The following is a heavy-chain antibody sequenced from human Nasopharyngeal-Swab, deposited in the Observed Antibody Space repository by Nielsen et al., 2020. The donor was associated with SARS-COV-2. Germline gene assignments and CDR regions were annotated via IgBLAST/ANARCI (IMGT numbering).Heavy chain of an antibody. CDR1: GFTFDAYA. CDR3: AKDIYDGYSYGPYYFNGMDV. Sequence: GGSLRLSCAASGFTFDAYAMHWVRQAPGKGLEWVSGISWNSGSIGYADSVKGRFTISRDNAKNSLYIQMNSLRAEDTALYYCAKDIYDGYSYGPYYFNGMDVWGQGTTLTVSS. V-gene: IGHV3-9*01. D-gene: IGHD5-18*01. CDR2: ISWNSGSI. J-gene: IGHJ6*02.